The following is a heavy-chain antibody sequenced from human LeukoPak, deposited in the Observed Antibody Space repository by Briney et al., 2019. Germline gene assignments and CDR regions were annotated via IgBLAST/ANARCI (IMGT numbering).Heavy chain of an antibody. CDR3: ARDPGIVGDLDP. J-gene: IGHJ5*02. CDR2: INPNSGGT. V-gene: IGHV1-2*02. D-gene: IGHD1-26*01. CDR1: GYTFTGYY. Sequence: EASMKVSCKASGYTFTGYYMHWVRQAPGQGLEWMGWINPNSGGTNYAQKFQGRVTMTRATSISTAYMELSRLRSDDTAVYYCARDPGIVGDLDPWGQGTLVTVSS.